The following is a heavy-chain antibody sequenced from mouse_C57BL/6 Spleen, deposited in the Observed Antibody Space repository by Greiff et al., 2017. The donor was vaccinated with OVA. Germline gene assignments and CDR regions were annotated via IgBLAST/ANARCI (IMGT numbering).Heavy chain of an antibody. V-gene: IGHV1-50*01. Sequence: QVQLQQPGAELVKPGASVKLSCKASGYTFTSYWMQWVKQRPGQGLEWIGEIDPSDSYTNYTQKFKGTATLTVDTSSSAAYMQRGSLTSEDCAVYYCARGDYDYEGYYFDYWGKGTTLTVSS. J-gene: IGHJ2*01. D-gene: IGHD2-4*01. CDR2: IDPSDSYT. CDR1: GYTFTSYW. CDR3: ARGDYDYEGYYFDY.